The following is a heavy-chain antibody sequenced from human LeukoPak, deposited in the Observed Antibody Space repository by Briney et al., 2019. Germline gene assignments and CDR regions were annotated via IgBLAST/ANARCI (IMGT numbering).Heavy chain of an antibody. V-gene: IGHV4-59*11. J-gene: IGHJ3*02. CDR2: ISYIGST. CDR1: GGSFSSHY. CDR3: ARDPTTVTKGLDI. Sequence: SETLSLTCTVSGGSFSSHYWSWIRQPPGKGLEWIGYISYIGSTNYNPSLKSQVTISVDTSKNQFSLKLSSVTAAHTAVYYCARDPTTVTKGLDIWGQGTMVTVSS. D-gene: IGHD4-17*01.